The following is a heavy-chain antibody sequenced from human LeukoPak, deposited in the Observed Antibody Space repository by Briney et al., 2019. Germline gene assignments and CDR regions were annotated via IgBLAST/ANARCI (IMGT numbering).Heavy chain of an antibody. CDR2: ISGSGGST. V-gene: IGHV3-23*01. CDR1: GFTFSSYA. D-gene: IGHD3-10*01. Sequence: GGSLRLSCAASGFTFSSYAMSWVRQAPGKGLEWVSAISGSGGSTYYADSVKGRFTISRDNSKNTLYLQMNSLRAEDTAVYYCAKAASYYGSGSYYKHYFDYWGQGTLVTVSS. CDR3: AKAASYYGSGSYYKHYFDY. J-gene: IGHJ4*02.